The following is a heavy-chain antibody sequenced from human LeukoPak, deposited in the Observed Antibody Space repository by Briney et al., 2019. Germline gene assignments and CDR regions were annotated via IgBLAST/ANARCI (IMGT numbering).Heavy chain of an antibody. CDR3: ARDRGVHYDIDV. Sequence: PGGSLRLSCAASGFIFSSYNMNWVRQAPGQGLEWVSYISTSSVIYYADSVKGRFTISRDDAKNSLYLQMNSLRDEDTAVYYCARDRGVHYDIDVWGQGTTVTVSS. CDR1: GFIFSSYN. CDR2: ISTSSVI. D-gene: IGHD3-10*01. V-gene: IGHV3-48*02. J-gene: IGHJ6*02.